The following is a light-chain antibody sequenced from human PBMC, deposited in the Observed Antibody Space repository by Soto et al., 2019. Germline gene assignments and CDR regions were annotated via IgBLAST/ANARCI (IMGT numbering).Light chain of an antibody. V-gene: IGKV3-11*01. CDR3: QQRSDWPWT. J-gene: IGKJ1*01. Sequence: EIVLTQSPATLSFSPGERGTLSCRASESVTNYLAWYQQKPGQAPRLLVYDVSNRATGIPARFSGGGSGTDFTLTINNLEPEDFAVYYCQQRSDWPWTFGQGTKVDIK. CDR1: ESVTNY. CDR2: DVS.